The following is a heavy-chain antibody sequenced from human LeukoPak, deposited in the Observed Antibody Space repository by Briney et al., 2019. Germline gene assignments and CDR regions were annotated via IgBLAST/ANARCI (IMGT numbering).Heavy chain of an antibody. CDR3: ARDPQYYYYGMDV. Sequence: ASVKVSCKASGYTFTGYYMHWVRQAPGQGLEWRGWINPNSGGTNYAQKFQGRVTMTRDTSISTAYMELSRLRSDDTAVYYCARDPQYYYYGMDVWGQGTTVTVSS. CDR2: INPNSGGT. J-gene: IGHJ6*02. V-gene: IGHV1-2*02. CDR1: GYTFTGYY.